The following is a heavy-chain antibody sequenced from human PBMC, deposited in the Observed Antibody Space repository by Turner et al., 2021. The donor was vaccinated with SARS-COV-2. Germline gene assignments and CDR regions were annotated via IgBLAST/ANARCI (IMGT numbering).Heavy chain of an antibody. CDR3: ARGRGYCSSTSCYTNDAFDI. V-gene: IGHV3-13*05. D-gene: IGHD2-2*02. J-gene: IGHJ3*02. Sequence: EVQLVDSGGGLVQPGGSLRLSCAASGFTFSSYDMHWVRQDTGKGLEWVSGIGTAGDPYYPGSVKGRFTISRENAKNSLYLQMNSLRAGDTAVYYCARGRGYCSSTSCYTNDAFDIWGQGTMVTISS. CDR2: IGTAGDP. CDR1: GFTFSSYD.